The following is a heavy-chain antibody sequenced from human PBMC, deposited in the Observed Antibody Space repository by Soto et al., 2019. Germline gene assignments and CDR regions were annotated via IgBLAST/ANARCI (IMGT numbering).Heavy chain of an antibody. CDR2: VYYNGST. Sequence: PSETLSLTCSVSGASMNNFYCSWIRQAPGKGLEYIGWVYYNGSTNYNPSLKSRLSISLDTSKNQIPLKLNSVTAADTAVYYCARSGHTFGGVVWGQGILVTVSS. CDR1: GASMNNFY. V-gene: IGHV4-59*01. D-gene: IGHD3-16*01. CDR3: ARSGHTFGGVV. J-gene: IGHJ4*02.